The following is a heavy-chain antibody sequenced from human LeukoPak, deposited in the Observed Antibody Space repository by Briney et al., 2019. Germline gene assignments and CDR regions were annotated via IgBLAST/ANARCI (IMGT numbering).Heavy chain of an antibody. J-gene: IGHJ4*02. CDR3: AKGGRSGAPYYDFDY. CDR2: ISGSGGST. D-gene: IGHD2-15*01. V-gene: IGHV3-23*01. Sequence: GSLRLSCAASGFTFSTYAMTWVRQAPGKGLEWVSAISGSGGSTYYADSVKGRFTISRDNSKNTLYLQMSSLGAEDTAVYYCAKGGRSGAPYYDFDYWGQGTLVTVSS. CDR1: GFTFSTYA.